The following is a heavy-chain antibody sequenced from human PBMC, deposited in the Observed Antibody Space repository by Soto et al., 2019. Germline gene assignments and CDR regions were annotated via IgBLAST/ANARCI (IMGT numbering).Heavy chain of an antibody. CDR1: GGSFSGYY. J-gene: IGHJ1*01. CDR2: INHSGST. V-gene: IGHV4-34*01. CDR3: ARVRRTTVTPKYFQH. Sequence: QVQLQQWGAGLLKPSETLSLTCAVYGGSFSGYYWSWIRQPPGKGLEWIGEINHSGSTNYNPSLKSRVTISVDTSKNQFSLKLSSVTAADTAVYYCARVRRTTVTPKYFQHWGQGTLVTVSS. D-gene: IGHD4-17*01.